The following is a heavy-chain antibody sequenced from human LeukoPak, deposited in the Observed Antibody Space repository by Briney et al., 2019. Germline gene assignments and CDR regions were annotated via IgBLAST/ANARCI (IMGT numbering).Heavy chain of an antibody. V-gene: IGHV3-7*01. D-gene: IGHD5-24*01. CDR1: GFPFSGSW. Sequence: PGGSLRLSCAASGFPFSGSWKQWVPQATGKGVEWVANINPGGSQKRFVDSVMGRFTMSRDNAKNSLYLQMNSLRVEDTAVFYCAAWTDRGYNFWGQGTLVTVSS. CDR2: INPGGSQK. J-gene: IGHJ4*02. CDR3: AAWTDRGYNF.